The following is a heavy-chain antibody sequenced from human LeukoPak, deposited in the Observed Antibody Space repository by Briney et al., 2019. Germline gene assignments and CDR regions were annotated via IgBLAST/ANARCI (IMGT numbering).Heavy chain of an antibody. CDR1: GGIFSSYA. Sequence: SVKVSCKASGGIFSSYAISWVRQAPGQGLEWMGGIIPIFGTANYAQKFQGRVTITTDESTSTAYMELSSLRSEDTAVYYCASSSGYYDFWSGYYTASGYYYMDVWGKGTTVTVSS. J-gene: IGHJ6*03. CDR2: IIPIFGTA. V-gene: IGHV1-69*05. CDR3: ASSSGYYDFWSGYYTASGYYYMDV. D-gene: IGHD3-3*01.